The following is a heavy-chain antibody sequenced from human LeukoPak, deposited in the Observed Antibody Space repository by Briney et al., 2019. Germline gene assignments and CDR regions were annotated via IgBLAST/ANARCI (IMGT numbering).Heavy chain of an antibody. CDR2: INHSGST. CDR3: ARHLRAPMVRGVPFDY. D-gene: IGHD3-10*01. V-gene: IGHV4-34*01. Sequence: SETLSLTCAVYGGSFSGYYWSWIRQPPGKGLEWIGEINHSGSTNYNPSLKSRVTISVDTSKNQFSLKLSSVTGADTAVYYCARHLRAPMVRGVPFDYWGQGTLVTVSS. J-gene: IGHJ4*02. CDR1: GGSFSGYY.